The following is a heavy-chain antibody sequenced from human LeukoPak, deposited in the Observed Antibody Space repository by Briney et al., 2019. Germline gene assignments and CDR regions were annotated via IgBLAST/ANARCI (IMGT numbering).Heavy chain of an antibody. CDR3: ARGGWSPDY. J-gene: IGHJ4*02. CDR1: GFTLSTSW. D-gene: IGHD6-19*01. CDR2: IKQDGSGK. V-gene: IGHV3-7*01. Sequence: PGGSLRLSCAASGFTLSTSWMSWVRQAPGKGLEWVAYIKQDGSGKYYVDSVKGRFTISRDNAQSSLYLQMNSLRAEDTAVYYCARGGWSPDYWGQGTLVTVAS.